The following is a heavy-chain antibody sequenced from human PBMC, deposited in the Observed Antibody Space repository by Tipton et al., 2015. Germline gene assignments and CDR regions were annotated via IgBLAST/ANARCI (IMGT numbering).Heavy chain of an antibody. D-gene: IGHD5-24*01. CDR2: IYYSGST. J-gene: IGHJ6*02. Sequence: TLSLTCTVSGGSVSSGSYYWSWIRQPPGKGLEWIGYIYYSGSTNYNPSLRSRVAMSMDTSKNQFSLTPNSVAAADTAVYYCARDLEHGMDVWGHGTTVTVSS. CDR3: ARDLEHGMDV. CDR1: GGSVSSGSYY. V-gene: IGHV4-61*01.